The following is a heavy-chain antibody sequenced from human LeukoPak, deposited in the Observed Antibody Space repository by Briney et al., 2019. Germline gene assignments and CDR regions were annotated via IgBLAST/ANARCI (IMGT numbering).Heavy chain of an antibody. CDR3: ARAGGYDAFDI. V-gene: IGHV1-18*01. Sequence: ASVKVSCKASGYTFTTSGFSWVRQAPGQGLEWMGWITAYNGNTKYSQEFQGRLTMTTDTSTSTAYMELRSLRSDDTAVYYCARAGGYDAFDIWGQGTMVTVSS. CDR1: GYTFTTSG. J-gene: IGHJ3*02. D-gene: IGHD3-16*01. CDR2: ITAYNGNT.